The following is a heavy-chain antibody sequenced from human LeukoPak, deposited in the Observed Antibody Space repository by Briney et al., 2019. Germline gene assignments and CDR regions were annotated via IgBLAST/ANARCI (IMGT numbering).Heavy chain of an antibody. J-gene: IGHJ4*02. V-gene: IGHV7-4-1*02. CDR3: ARGVYSSGWVSTKYYFDY. CDR1: GYTFTSYA. D-gene: IGHD6-19*01. Sequence: GASVKVSCKASGYTFTSYAMNWVRQAPGQGLEWMGWISTNTGNPTYAQGFTGRFVFSLDTSVSTAYLQISSLEAEDTAVYYCARGVYSSGWVSTKYYFDYWGQGTLVTVSS. CDR2: ISTNTGNP.